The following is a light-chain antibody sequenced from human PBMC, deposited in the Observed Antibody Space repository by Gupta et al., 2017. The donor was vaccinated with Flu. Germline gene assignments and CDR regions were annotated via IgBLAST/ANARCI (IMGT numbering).Light chain of an antibody. V-gene: IGKV3-20*01. J-gene: IGKJ4*01. Sequence: LSCRASQSVSSSYLAWYQQKPGQAPRLLIYDASSRATGIPDRFSGSGSGTDFTLTISRLEPEDFAVYYCQQYGSSPPLTFGGGTKVEIK. CDR3: QQYGSSPPLT. CDR2: DAS. CDR1: QSVSSSY.